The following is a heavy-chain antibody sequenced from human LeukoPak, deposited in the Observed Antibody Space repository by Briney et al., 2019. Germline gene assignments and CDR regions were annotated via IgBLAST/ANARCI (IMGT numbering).Heavy chain of an antibody. CDR1: GYSFTSCW. Sequence: GESLKISCKGSGYSFTSCWIGWVRQMPGKGLEWMGIIYPGDSDTSYSPSFQGQVTISADKSISTAYLQWSSLKASDTAMYYCARQGGYTTYYFDYWGQGTLVTVSS. CDR2: IYPGDSDT. D-gene: IGHD2-2*02. V-gene: IGHV5-51*01. CDR3: ARQGGYTTYYFDY. J-gene: IGHJ4*02.